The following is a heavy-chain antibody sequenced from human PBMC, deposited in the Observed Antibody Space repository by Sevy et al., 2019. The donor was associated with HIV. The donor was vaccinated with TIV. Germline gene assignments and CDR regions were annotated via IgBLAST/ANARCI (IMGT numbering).Heavy chain of an antibody. CDR1: GFTFRNYA. V-gene: IGHV3-23*01. CDR2: ISESGDRT. CDR3: AKYGSNNCYMSRRYFYMDV. J-gene: IGHJ6*03. Sequence: GGSLRLSCAASGFTFRNYAMTWVRQAPGKGLEWVSVISESGDRTYYADSVKGRFTVSRDNSKNTMYLQMNTLRAEDTAVYYCAKYGSNNCYMSRRYFYMDVWGKGTTVTVSS. D-gene: IGHD2-2*02.